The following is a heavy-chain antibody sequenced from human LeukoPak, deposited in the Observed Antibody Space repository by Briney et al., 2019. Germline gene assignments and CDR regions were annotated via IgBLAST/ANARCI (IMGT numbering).Heavy chain of an antibody. Sequence: GGSLRPSCAASGFTVSSNYMSWVRQAPGKGLEWVSVIYSGGSTYYADSVKGRFTISRDNSKNTLYLQMNSLRAEDTAVYYCAREGYYGSGRWDYYYYYMDVWGKGTTVTISS. D-gene: IGHD3-10*01. CDR3: AREGYYGSGRWDYYYYYMDV. V-gene: IGHV3-66*01. CDR1: GFTVSSNY. J-gene: IGHJ6*03. CDR2: IYSGGST.